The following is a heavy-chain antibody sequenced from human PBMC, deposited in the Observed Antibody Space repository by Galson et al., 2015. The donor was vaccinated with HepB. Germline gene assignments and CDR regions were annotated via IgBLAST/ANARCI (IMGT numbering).Heavy chain of an antibody. V-gene: IGHV3-33*01. D-gene: IGHD1-14*01. Sequence: SLRLSCAASGFIFRSHGMHWFRQGPGKGLEWVAVIWYDGSEKYYADSVKGRFTISRDNSKNIVSLQMSSLRGDDTAMYYCVRWADDRALDIWGQGTMVTVSS. CDR2: IWYDGSEK. J-gene: IGHJ3*02. CDR1: GFIFRSHG. CDR3: VRWADDRALDI.